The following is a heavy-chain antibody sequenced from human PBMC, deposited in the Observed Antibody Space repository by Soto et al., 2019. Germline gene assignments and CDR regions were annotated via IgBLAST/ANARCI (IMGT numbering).Heavy chain of an antibody. CDR2: ISSSSSYI. V-gene: IGHV3-21*01. Sequence: GGSLRLSCAASGFTFSSYSMNWVRQAPGKGLEWVSSISSSSSYIYYADSVKGRFTISRDNAKNSLYLQMNSLRAEDTAVYYCARDDYDSSGYYPVAPGWGQGTLVTVSS. J-gene: IGHJ4*02. CDR1: GFTFSSYS. D-gene: IGHD3-22*01. CDR3: ARDDYDSSGYYPVAPG.